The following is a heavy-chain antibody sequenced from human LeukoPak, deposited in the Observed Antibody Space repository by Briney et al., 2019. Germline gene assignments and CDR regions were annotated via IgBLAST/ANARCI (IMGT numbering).Heavy chain of an antibody. Sequence: ASVKVSCKASGYTFTGYYMHWVRQAPGQGLEWMGWINPNSGGTNYAQKFQGRVTMTRDTSISTAYMELSRLRSDDTAVYYCATTYYYGSGRNDYYYYYMDVWGKGTTVTISS. CDR2: INPNSGGT. CDR1: GYTFTGYY. V-gene: IGHV1-2*02. CDR3: ATTYYYGSGRNDYYYYYMDV. J-gene: IGHJ6*03. D-gene: IGHD3-10*01.